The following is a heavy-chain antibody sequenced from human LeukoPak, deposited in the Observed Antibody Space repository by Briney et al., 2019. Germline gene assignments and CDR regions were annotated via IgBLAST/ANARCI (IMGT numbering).Heavy chain of an antibody. V-gene: IGHV5-51*01. D-gene: IGHD6-13*01. CDR2: IYPGDSDT. J-gene: IGHJ6*02. Sequence: GESLKISCKGSGYSFTSYWIGWVRQMPGKGLEWMGIIYPGDSDTRYSPSFQGQVTISADKSISTAYLQWSSLKASDTAMYYCARLSYSSRYYYYGMDVWGQGTTVTVSS. CDR1: GYSFTSYW. CDR3: ARLSYSSRYYYYGMDV.